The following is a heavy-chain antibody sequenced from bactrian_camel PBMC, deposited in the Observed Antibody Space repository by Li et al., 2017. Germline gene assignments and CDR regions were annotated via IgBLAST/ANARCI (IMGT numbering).Heavy chain of an antibody. V-gene: IGHV3S53*01. D-gene: IGHD1*01. CDR2: IDSFLDA. CDR1: PYRNC. CDR3: ALKRVPQMYSRGINPEHYFAL. Sequence: HVQLVESGGGSVQAGGSLSLSCAASPYRNCMAWFRQTPEKEREGVAAIDSFLDADYADFARGRFTISQDNANNTLVLQMASLKPEDTATYSRALKRVPQMYSRGINPEHYFALWGQGTQVTVS. J-gene: IGHJ6*01.